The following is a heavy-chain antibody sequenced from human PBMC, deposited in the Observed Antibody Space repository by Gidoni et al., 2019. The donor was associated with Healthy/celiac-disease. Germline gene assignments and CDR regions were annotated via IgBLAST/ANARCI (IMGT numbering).Heavy chain of an antibody. CDR3: ARDSRGWFGDGDY. V-gene: IGHV1-69*04. J-gene: IGHJ4*02. D-gene: IGHD3-10*01. CDR2: IIPILGIA. CDR1: GGTFSSYA. Sequence: QLVPSSADVKKPGSSVTVSCKASGGTFSSYAISWVRQAPGQGLEWMGRIIPILGIANYEQKCQGRVTITADKSTSTAYMELSSLRSEDTAVYYCARDSRGWFGDGDYWGQGTLVTVSS.